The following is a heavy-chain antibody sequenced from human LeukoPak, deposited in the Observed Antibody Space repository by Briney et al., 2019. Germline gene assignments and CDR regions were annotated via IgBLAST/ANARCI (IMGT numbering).Heavy chain of an antibody. CDR2: IYYSGSA. D-gene: IGHD3-22*01. CDR3: AGRNYYDSSGYYSNDY. J-gene: IGHJ4*02. Sequence: SETLSLTCTVSGGSISSSSYYWGWIRQPPGKGLEWIGSIYYSGSAYYNPSLKSRVTISVDTSKNQFSLKLSSVTAADTAVYYCAGRNYYDSSGYYSNDYWGQGTLVTVSS. CDR1: GGSISSSSYY. V-gene: IGHV4-39*07.